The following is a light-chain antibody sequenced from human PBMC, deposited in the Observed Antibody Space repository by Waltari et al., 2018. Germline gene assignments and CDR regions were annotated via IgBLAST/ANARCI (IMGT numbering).Light chain of an antibody. J-gene: IGKJ1*01. CDR3: MQTKQFPWT. Sequence: DIVMTQTPVSLSVTPGQSASIPCKSSQSLLYTDGKTYFYWYLQKAGQPPQVPIYEISKRFSGVPDRFSGSGSGTDFTLKISRVEAEDVGVYYCMQTKQFPWTLGQGTKVEVK. CDR2: EIS. V-gene: IGKV2D-29*01. CDR1: QSLLYTDGKTY.